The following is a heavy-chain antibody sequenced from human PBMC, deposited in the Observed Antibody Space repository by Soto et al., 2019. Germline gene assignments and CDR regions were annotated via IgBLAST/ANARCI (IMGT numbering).Heavy chain of an antibody. D-gene: IGHD1-7*01. Sequence: SETLSLTCAVSGGSISSGGYSWSWIRQPPGKGLEWIGYIYHSGSTYYNPSLKSRVTISVDRSKNQFSLKLSSVTAADAAVYYCARENSGGDYFDYWGQGTLVTVSS. CDR3: ARENSGGDYFDY. CDR2: IYHSGST. CDR1: GGSISSGGYS. J-gene: IGHJ4*02. V-gene: IGHV4-30-2*01.